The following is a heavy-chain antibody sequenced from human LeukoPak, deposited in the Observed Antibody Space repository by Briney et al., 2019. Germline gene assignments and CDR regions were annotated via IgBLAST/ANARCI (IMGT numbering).Heavy chain of an antibody. J-gene: IGHJ4*02. CDR1: GDSMDTKVYY. CDR3: ARARYVQRWLQLLRGPAARVPPDY. CDR2: INHSGST. V-gene: IGHV4-34*01. D-gene: IGHD5-24*01. Sequence: SETLSLTCTVSGDSMDTKVYYWSWIRQPPGKGLEWIGEINHSGSTNYNPSLKSRVTISVDTSKNQFSLKLSSVTAADTAVYYCARARYVQRWLQLLRGPAARVPPDYWGQGTLVTVSS.